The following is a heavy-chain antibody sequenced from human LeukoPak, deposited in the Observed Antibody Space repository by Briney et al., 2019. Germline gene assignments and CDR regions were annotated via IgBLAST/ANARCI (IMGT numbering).Heavy chain of an antibody. Sequence: GGSLRLSCAASGFIFNNYGMHWVRQAPGKGLEWVAVISYDGSNKNYADSVKGRFTISRDSSKNTVYLQMNSLRVEDTAVYYCAKDWALYCGGDCYFNYWGQGTLVTVPS. CDR3: AKDWALYCGGDCYFNY. CDR1: GFIFNNYG. V-gene: IGHV3-30*18. D-gene: IGHD2-21*02. J-gene: IGHJ4*02. CDR2: ISYDGSNK.